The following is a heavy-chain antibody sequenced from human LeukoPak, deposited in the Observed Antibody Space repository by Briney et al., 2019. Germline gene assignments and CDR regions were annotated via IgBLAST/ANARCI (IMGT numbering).Heavy chain of an antibody. D-gene: IGHD2-21*01. CDR2: INPNSGGT. V-gene: IGHV1-2*06. CDR1: GYTFTGYY. CDR3: ARDLVKGYYGMDV. J-gene: IGHJ6*02. Sequence: ASVKVSCKASGYTFTGYYMHWVRQAPGQGLERMGRINPNSGGTNYAQKFQGRVTMTRDTSISTAYMELSRLRSDDTAVYYCARDLVKGYYGMDVWGQGTTVTVSS.